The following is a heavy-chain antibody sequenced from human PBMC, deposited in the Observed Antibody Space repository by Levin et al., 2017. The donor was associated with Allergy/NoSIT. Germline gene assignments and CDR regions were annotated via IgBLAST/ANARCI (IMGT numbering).Heavy chain of an antibody. D-gene: IGHD3-3*01. CDR3: ARDRGGSGG. J-gene: IGHJ4*02. Sequence: GESLKISCAASGFSFSSYGMHWVRQAPGKGLEWVAVIWYDGSNKYYADSVKGRFTISRDNSKNTLYLQMNSLRAEDTAVYYCARDRGGSGGWGQGTLVTVSS. CDR1: GFSFSSYG. CDR2: IWYDGSNK. V-gene: IGHV3-33*01.